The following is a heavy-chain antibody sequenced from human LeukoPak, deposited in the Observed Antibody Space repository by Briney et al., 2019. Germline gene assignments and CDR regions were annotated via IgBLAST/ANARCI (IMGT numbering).Heavy chain of an antibody. J-gene: IGHJ6*03. V-gene: IGHV3-53*01. CDR2: LYSDYST. CDR3: ARRMTRDYFYMDV. Sequence: GGSLRLSCAASGFTVSSYYMSWVRQAPGKRLEWVSVLYSDYSTYYADSVKGRFTISRDNSKNTLYLQMNSLRAEDTAVYYCARRMTRDYFYMDVWGKGTTVTISS. CDR1: GFTVSSYY.